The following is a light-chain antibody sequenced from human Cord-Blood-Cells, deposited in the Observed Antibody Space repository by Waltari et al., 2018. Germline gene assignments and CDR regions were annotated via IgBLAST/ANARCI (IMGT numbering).Light chain of an antibody. CDR3: QQLNSYPQT. J-gene: IGKJ1*01. Sequence: DIQLTQSPSFLSASVGYRVNITCRASQGISSYLAWYQQKPWKAPKLLIYAASTLQSGVPSRFSGSGSGTEFTLTISSLQPEDFATYYCQQLNSYPQTFGQGTKVEIK. CDR1: QGISSY. CDR2: AAS. V-gene: IGKV1-9*01.